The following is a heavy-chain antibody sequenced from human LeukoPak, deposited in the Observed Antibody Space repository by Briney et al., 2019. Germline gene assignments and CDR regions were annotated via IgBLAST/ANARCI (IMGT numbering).Heavy chain of an antibody. J-gene: IGHJ4*02. CDR1: GFTFRSSE. CDR3: ARDLKLTAYDFWSGYYPSFDY. D-gene: IGHD3-3*01. CDR2: ISDGGKTK. Sequence: GGSLRLSCAASGFTFRSSEMNWVRQAPGKGLEWVSYISDGGKTKYYADSVKGRFTISRDNAKNSLYLQMNSLRAEDTAVYYCARDLKLTAYDFWSGYYPSFDYWGQGTLVTVSS. V-gene: IGHV3-48*03.